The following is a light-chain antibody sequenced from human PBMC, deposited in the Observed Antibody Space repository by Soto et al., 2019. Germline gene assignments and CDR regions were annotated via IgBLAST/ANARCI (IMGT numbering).Light chain of an antibody. J-gene: IGLJ3*02. V-gene: IGLV6-57*03. Sequence: NFMLTQPHSVSESPGKTVTISCTRSSGSIASNYVQWYQQRPGSAPTTMIYEDNQRPSGVPDRFSGSIDSSSNSASLTISGLKTEDEADYYCQSYDSSPWVFGGGTKLTVL. CDR3: QSYDSSPWV. CDR2: EDN. CDR1: SGSIASNY.